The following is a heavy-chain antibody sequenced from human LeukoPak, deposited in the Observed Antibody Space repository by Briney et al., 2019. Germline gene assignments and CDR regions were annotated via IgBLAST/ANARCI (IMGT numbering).Heavy chain of an antibody. Sequence: GGSLRLSCAASGFTFSSYGFPWVRQAPGKGLEWVAIIWYDGSKRYYADSVKGRFTISRDDSKNTLYLQMDSLGAEDTAVYYCARDLVNFGSGSSYFDYWGQGTLVTVSS. D-gene: IGHD3-10*01. J-gene: IGHJ4*02. V-gene: IGHV3-33*01. CDR3: ARDLVNFGSGSSYFDY. CDR1: GFTFSSYG. CDR2: IWYDGSKR.